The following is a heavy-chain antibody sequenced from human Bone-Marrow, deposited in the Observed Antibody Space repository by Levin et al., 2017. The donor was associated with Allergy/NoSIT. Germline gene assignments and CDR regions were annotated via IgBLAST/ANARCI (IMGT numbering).Heavy chain of an antibody. CDR3: ARDKYDTAFEF. D-gene: IGHD3-9*01. J-gene: IGHJ4*02. CDR2: INPYNGDT. V-gene: IGHV1-2*06. Sequence: ASVKVSCKASGYTFTNYYMQWVRQAPGQGPEWMGRINPYNGDTDLAQKFQGRVTLTTDTSMSTTYMELSRLRSDDTAVYYCARDKYDTAFEFWGQGTLVTVSA. CDR1: GYTFTNYY.